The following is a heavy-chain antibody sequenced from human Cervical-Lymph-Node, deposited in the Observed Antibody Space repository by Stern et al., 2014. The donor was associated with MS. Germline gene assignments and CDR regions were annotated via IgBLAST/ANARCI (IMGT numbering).Heavy chain of an antibody. Sequence: VQLVESGGGVVQPGRSLRLSCAASGFTFSSYGMHWVRQAPGKGLEWVVVIWYDGSNKYYADSVKGRFTISRDNSKNTLYLQMNSLRAEDTAVYYCARPDYGDPYYFDYWGQGTLVTVSS. J-gene: IGHJ4*02. D-gene: IGHD4-17*01. CDR3: ARPDYGDPYYFDY. V-gene: IGHV3-33*01. CDR1: GFTFSSYG. CDR2: IWYDGSNK.